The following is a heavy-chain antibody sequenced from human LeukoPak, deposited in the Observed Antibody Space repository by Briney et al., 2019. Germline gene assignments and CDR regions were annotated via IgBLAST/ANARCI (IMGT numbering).Heavy chain of an antibody. CDR2: ISYDGSNK. J-gene: IGHJ4*02. CDR3: ARARSRWPPHDY. Sequence: GGSLRLSCAASGFTFSDYAMHWVRQAPGKGLEWVAVISYDGSNKYYADSVKGRFTISRDNSKNTLYLQMNSLRAEDTAVYYCARARSRWPPHDYWGQGTLVTVSS. V-gene: IGHV3-30-3*01. CDR1: GFTFSDYA. D-gene: IGHD5-24*01.